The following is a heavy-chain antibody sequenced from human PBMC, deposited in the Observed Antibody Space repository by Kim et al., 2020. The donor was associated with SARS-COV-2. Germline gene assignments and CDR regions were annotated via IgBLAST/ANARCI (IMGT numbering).Heavy chain of an antibody. CDR3: AGGDYYDSSGYYGGDY. D-gene: IGHD3-22*01. CDR1: GFTVSSNY. CDR2: IYSGGST. J-gene: IGHJ4*02. V-gene: IGHV3-66*02. Sequence: GGSLRLSCAASGFTVSSNYMSWVRQAPGKGLEWVSVIYSGGSTYYADSVKGRFTISRDNSKNTLYLQMNSLRAEDTAVYYCAGGDYYDSSGYYGGDYWGQGTLVTVSS.